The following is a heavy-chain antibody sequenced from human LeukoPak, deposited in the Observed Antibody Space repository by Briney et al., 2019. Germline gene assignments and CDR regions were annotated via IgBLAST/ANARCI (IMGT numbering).Heavy chain of an antibody. J-gene: IGHJ4*02. CDR3: AIFPCGWYSSGYFDY. Sequence: ASVKVSCKASGGTFSSYAISWVRQAPGQGLEWMGRIIPILGIANYAQKFQGRVTITADKSTSTAYMELSSLRSEDTAVYYCAIFPCGWYSSGYFDYWGQGTLVTVSS. CDR2: IIPILGIA. D-gene: IGHD6-19*01. V-gene: IGHV1-69*04. CDR1: GGTFSSYA.